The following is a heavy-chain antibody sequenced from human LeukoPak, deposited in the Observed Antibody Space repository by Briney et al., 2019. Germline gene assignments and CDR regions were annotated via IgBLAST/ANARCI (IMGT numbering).Heavy chain of an antibody. CDR2: IYNSVN. CDR1: GASISGYY. J-gene: IGHJ4*02. V-gene: IGHV4-59*01. Sequence: KSSETLSLTCTVSGASISGYYWSWIRQPPGKGLEYIGYIYNSVNDYNPSLKSRVIISSGPSKNQFSLRLSSMTAADTAVYYCAILPSLWGQGTLVTVSS. CDR3: AILPSL.